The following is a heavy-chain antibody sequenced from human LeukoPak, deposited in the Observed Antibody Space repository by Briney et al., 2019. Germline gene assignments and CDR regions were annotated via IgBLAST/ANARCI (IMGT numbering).Heavy chain of an antibody. CDR3: ARHGWQWKVDY. Sequence: SETLSLTCTVSGGSISSYYWSWIRQPPGKGLEWIGYIYYSGSTNYNPSLKSRVTISVDTSKNQFSLKLSSVTAADTAVYYCARHGWQWKVDYWGQGTLVTVSS. J-gene: IGHJ4*02. CDR1: GGSISSYY. V-gene: IGHV4-59*08. D-gene: IGHD6-19*01. CDR2: IYYSGST.